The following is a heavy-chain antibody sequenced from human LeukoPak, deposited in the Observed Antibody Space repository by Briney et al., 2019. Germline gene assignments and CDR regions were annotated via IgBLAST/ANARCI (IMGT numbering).Heavy chain of an antibody. CDR2: ISGSGGST. Sequence: GXXLRLSCAASGFTFSSYAMSWVRQAPGKGLEWVSAISGSGGSTYYADYVKGRFTIYRENSQNTLDLQMNSLRDDDTADYYCAKEGDPFRGYLDAWGKGTTVTVSS. CDR1: GFTFSSYA. J-gene: IGHJ6*03. D-gene: IGHD3-16*01. V-gene: IGHV3-23*01. CDR3: AKEGDPFRGYLDA.